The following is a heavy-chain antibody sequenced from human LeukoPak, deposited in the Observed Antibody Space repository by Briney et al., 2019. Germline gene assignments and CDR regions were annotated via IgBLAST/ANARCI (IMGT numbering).Heavy chain of an antibody. CDR2: ISWNSGSI. V-gene: IGHV3-9*01. D-gene: IGHD6-13*01. CDR1: GFTFDDYA. Sequence: GGSLRLSCAASGFTFDDYAMHWVRQAPGKGLEWVSGISWNSGSIGYADSVKGRFTISRDNAKNSLYLQMNSLGAEDTALYYCAKDSGIAAGYNWFDPWGQGTLVTVSS. J-gene: IGHJ5*02. CDR3: AKDSGIAAGYNWFDP.